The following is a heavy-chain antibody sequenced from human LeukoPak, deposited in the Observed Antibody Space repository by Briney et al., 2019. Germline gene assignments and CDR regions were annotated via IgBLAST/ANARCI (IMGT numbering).Heavy chain of an antibody. Sequence: GGSLRLSCAASGFTFSIYAMSWVRQAPGKGLQWVSSITSSGDGTYYADCVKGRFTISRDNSENMLYLKMNSLRVEDTTVYFCAKDRPNYYGSNGHYYRRDGDYWGQGTLVTVSS. J-gene: IGHJ4*02. CDR2: ITSSGDGT. V-gene: IGHV3-23*01. CDR1: GFTFSIYA. D-gene: IGHD3-22*01. CDR3: AKDRPNYYGSNGHYYRRDGDY.